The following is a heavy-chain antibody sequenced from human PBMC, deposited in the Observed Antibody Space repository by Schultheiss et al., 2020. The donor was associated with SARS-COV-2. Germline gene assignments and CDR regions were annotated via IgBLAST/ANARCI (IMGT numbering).Heavy chain of an antibody. CDR3: ARGLAVAGTPSG. J-gene: IGHJ4*02. CDR2: ISSSNSYI. Sequence: GGSLRLSCAASGFTFSSYSMNWVRQAPGKGLEWVSSISSSNSYIYYADSVKGRFTISRDNAKNSLYLQMNSLRAEDTAVYYCARGLAVAGTPSGWGQGTLVTVSS. V-gene: IGHV3-21*01. D-gene: IGHD6-19*01. CDR1: GFTFSSYS.